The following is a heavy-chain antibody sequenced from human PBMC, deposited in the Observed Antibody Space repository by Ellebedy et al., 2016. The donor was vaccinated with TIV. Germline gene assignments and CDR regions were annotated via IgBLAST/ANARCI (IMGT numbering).Heavy chain of an antibody. CDR1: GGSISRYY. J-gene: IGHJ4*02. CDR3: TSWGDYGGNRHLDY. CDR2: VYFSGNT. D-gene: IGHD4-23*01. Sequence: SETLSLTXTVSGGSISRYYWSWVRQPAGKGLEWIGRVYFSGNTNYNPSLTSYNPSLKSRVTISLDTSKNQFSLRLTSVTAADTAIYYCTSWGDYGGNRHLDYWGQGTPVTVAS. V-gene: IGHV4-4*07.